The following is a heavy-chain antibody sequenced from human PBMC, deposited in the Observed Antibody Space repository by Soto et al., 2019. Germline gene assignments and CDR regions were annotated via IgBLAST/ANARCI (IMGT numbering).Heavy chain of an antibody. Sequence: ASVKVSCKASGYTFTSYGINWERQAPGRGLEWMGWINPGNGNTKYSQQFQGRVIIDRDTSASTAYMELSSLRPEDTAVYYCARGGYFDSSNYLAYWGLGTLVTVS. CDR3: ARGGYFDSSNYLAY. D-gene: IGHD3-22*01. CDR2: INPGNGNT. CDR1: GYTFTSYG. J-gene: IGHJ4*02. V-gene: IGHV1-3*01.